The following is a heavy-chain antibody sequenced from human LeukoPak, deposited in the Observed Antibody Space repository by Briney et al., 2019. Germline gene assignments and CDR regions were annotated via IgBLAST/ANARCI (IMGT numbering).Heavy chain of an antibody. CDR2: IYSGGST. J-gene: IGHJ4*02. V-gene: IGHV3-66*01. D-gene: IGHD3-16*01. CDR1: GFTVSSNY. Sequence: PGGSLRLSCAASGFTVSSNYMSWVRPALGKGLVLVSVIYSGGSTYYAASVKGRFTISRDNSKYTLYLQMNSLRAEDTAVYYCARAWDFDLWGEGTLVTVSS. CDR3: ARAWDFDL.